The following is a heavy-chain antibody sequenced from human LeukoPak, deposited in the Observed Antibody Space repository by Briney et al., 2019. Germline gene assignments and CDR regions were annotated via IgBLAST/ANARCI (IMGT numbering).Heavy chain of an antibody. Sequence: PGGSLKLSCAASGFTFSSYWMHWVRQAPGKGLVWVSRINSDGSSTSYADSVKGRFTISRDNAKNTLYLQMNSLRAEDTAVYYCARDSGSYRGENWFDPWGQGTLVTVSS. V-gene: IGHV3-74*01. CDR2: INSDGSST. CDR1: GFTFSSYW. CDR3: ARDSGSYRGENWFDP. J-gene: IGHJ5*02. D-gene: IGHD1-26*01.